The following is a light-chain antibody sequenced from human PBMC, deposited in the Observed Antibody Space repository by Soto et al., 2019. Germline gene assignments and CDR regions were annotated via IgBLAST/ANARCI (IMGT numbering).Light chain of an antibody. Sequence: QSVLTQPPSASGSXXXSVTXXCTGTSSDVGAYNYVSWHQQHPGKAPKLIIYEVNNRPSGVPDRFSGSKSGNTASLTVSRLQAEDEADYYCTSYAANNNLVFGGGTQLTVL. J-gene: IGLJ3*02. CDR3: TSYAANNNLV. V-gene: IGLV2-8*01. CDR1: SSDVGAYNY. CDR2: EVN.